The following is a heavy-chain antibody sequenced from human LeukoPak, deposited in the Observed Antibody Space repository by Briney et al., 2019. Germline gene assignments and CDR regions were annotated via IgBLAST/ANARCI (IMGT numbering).Heavy chain of an antibody. V-gene: IGHV4-34*01. CDR3: ARVHITMVRGVIITYYFDY. CDR1: GGSFSGYY. D-gene: IGHD3-10*01. J-gene: IGHJ4*02. CDR2: INHSGST. Sequence: SETLSLTCAAYGGSFSGYYWSWIRQPPGKGLEWIGEINHSGSTNYNPSLKSRVTISVDTSKNQFSLKLSSVTAADTAVYYCARVHITMVRGVIITYYFDYWGQGTLVTVSS.